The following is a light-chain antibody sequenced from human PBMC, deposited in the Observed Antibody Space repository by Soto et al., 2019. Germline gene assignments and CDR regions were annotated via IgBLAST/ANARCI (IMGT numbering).Light chain of an antibody. J-gene: IGLJ1*01. CDR3: SSYAGSNNFGV. V-gene: IGLV2-8*01. CDR1: SSDVGGYNY. Sequence: QSVLNQPPSASGSPGQSVTISCTETSSDVGGYNYVSWYQQHPGKAPKLMIYEVSKRPSGVPDRFSGSKSGNTASLTVSGLQAEDEADYYCSSYAGSNNFGVFGTGTKVTVL. CDR2: EVS.